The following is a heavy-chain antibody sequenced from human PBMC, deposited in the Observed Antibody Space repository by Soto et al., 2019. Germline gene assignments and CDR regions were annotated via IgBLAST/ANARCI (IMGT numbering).Heavy chain of an antibody. CDR2: ISYDGSNK. CDR3: AKDFLLRYFDFGPNDY. V-gene: IGHV3-30*18. Sequence: LRLSCAASGFTFSSYGMHWVRQAPGKGLEWVAVISYDGSNKYYADSVKGRFTISRDNSKNTLYLQMNSLRAEDTAVYYCAKDFLLRYFDFGPNDYWGQGTLVTVPQ. J-gene: IGHJ4*02. CDR1: GFTFSSYG. D-gene: IGHD3-9*01.